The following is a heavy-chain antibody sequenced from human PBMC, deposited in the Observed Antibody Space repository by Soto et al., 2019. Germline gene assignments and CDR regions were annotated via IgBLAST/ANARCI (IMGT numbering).Heavy chain of an antibody. V-gene: IGHV4-30-4*01. CDR1: GASIAGGSYY. CDR3: VRDKYSGYDFAL. CDR2: IPSRGRP. D-gene: IGHD5-12*01. J-gene: IGHJ5*02. Sequence: PSETLSLTCSVSGASIAGGSYYWSWVRQPPGKGLEWIGYIPSRGRPFYNQSLTNRGTISADSSKNQLSMQLTSVTAADTAVYYCVRDKYSGYDFALGGQGNLVTVPS.